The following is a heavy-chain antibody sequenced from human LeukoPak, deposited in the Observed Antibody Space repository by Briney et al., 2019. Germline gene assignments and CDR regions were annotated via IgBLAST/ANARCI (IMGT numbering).Heavy chain of an antibody. J-gene: IGHJ3*02. CDR2: IYHSGST. CDR3: ARDNQPLYYYDSSGYRDDAFDI. D-gene: IGHD3-22*01. Sequence: PSETLSLTCTVSGYSISSGYYWGWIRQPPGKGLEWIGSIYHSGSTYYNPSLKSRVTISVDTSKNQFSLKLSSVTAADTAVYYCARDNQPLYYYDSSGYRDDAFDIWGQGTMVTVSS. CDR1: GYSISSGYY. V-gene: IGHV4-38-2*02.